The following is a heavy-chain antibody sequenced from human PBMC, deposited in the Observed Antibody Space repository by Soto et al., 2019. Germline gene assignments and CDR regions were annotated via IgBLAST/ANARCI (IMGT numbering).Heavy chain of an antibody. CDR2: IWYDGSNK. Sequence: QVQLVESGGGVVQPGRSLRLSCAASGFTFSSYGMHWVRQAPGKGLEWVAVIWYDGSNKYYADSVKGRFTISRDNSKNTLYLQMNNLRADDTHVYYCARDYSYYFDYWGRGTLVTVSS. CDR3: ARDYSYYFDY. V-gene: IGHV3-33*01. D-gene: IGHD4-4*01. J-gene: IGHJ4*02. CDR1: GFTFSSYG.